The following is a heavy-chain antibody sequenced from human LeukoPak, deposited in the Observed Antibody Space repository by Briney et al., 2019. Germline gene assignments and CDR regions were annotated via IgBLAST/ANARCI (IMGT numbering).Heavy chain of an antibody. CDR1: GYTFTDYT. J-gene: IGHJ4*02. CDR2: INGGSGNT. CDR3: ARSGPGGYNLHFGY. V-gene: IGHV1-3*01. Sequence: ASVKVSCKASGYTFTDYTMHWLRQAPGQRLDWMGWINGGSGNTKYSPEFQGRVTITRDTSASTAYMELSSLRSEDTAVYYCARSGPGGYNLHFGYWGQGTLVTVSS. D-gene: IGHD5-24*01.